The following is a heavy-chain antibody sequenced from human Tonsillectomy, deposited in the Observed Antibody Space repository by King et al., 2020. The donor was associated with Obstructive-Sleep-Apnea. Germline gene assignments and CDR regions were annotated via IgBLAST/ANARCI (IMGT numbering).Heavy chain of an antibody. CDR3: ARDDNSGWYQGWFDP. V-gene: IGHV3-7*01. J-gene: IGHJ5*02. D-gene: IGHD6-19*01. CDR1: GFTFSSYW. CDR2: IKQDGSEK. Sequence: VQLVQSGGGLVQPGGSLRLSCAASGFTFSSYWMSWVRQAPGKGLEWVANIKQDGSEKYYVDSVKGRFTISRDNAKNSLYLQMNSLRAEDTAVYYCARDDNSGWYQGWFDPWGQGTLVTVSS.